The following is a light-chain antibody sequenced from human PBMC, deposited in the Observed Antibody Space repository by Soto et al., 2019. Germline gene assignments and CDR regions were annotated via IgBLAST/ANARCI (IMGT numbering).Light chain of an antibody. CDR3: QQSYITPRT. CDR1: QSIDNY. CDR2: DAS. V-gene: IGKV1-39*01. Sequence: DIQMTQSPSSLSASIGDRVTITCRASQSIDNYLNWYQQKAGKAPKLLIYDASSLQSGVPSRFSGRGSGTDVTLTISSLQPEDFATYYGQQSYITPRTFGPGTKVDIK. J-gene: IGKJ1*01.